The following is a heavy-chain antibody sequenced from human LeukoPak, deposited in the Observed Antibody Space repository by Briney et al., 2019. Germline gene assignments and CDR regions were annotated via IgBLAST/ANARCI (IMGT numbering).Heavy chain of an antibody. CDR1: GGSLRGYY. V-gene: IGHV4-4*07. Sequence: SETLSLTCTVAGGSLRGYYWSWIRQPAGKGLEWIGRIYTSGSTNYNPSLKSRVSMSVDTSKNQFSLKLRSVTAADTALYYCARDLSGRGYYFVYWVQGTLVTVSS. CDR3: ARDLSGRGYYFVY. J-gene: IGHJ4*02. D-gene: IGHD1-26*01. CDR2: IYTSGST.